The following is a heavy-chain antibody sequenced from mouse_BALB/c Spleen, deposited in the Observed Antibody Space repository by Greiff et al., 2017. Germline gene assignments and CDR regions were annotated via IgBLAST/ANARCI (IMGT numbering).Heavy chain of an antibody. CDR3: ARCFDYDSAWFAY. J-gene: IGHJ3*01. CDR1: GYAFTSYN. D-gene: IGHD2-4*01. CDR2: IDPYNGGT. Sequence: VHVKQSGPELVKPGASVKVSCKASGYAFTSYNMYWVKQSHGKSLEWIGYIDPYNGGTSYNQKFKGKATLTVDKSSSTAYMHLNSLTSEDSAVYYCARCFDYDSAWFAYWGQGTLVTVSA. V-gene: IGHV1S135*01.